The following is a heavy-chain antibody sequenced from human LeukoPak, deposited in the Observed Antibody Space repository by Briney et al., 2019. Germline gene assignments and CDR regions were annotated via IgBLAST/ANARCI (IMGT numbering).Heavy chain of an antibody. CDR3: ARGTIFGVVIHY. CDR2: IYSGGST. V-gene: IGHV3-66*02. D-gene: IGHD3-3*01. CDR1: GFTVSSNY. Sequence: GGSLRLSCAASGFTVSSNYMSWVRQAPGKGLEWVSVIYSGGSTYYADSVKGRFTTSRDNSKNTLYLQMNSLRAEDTAVYYCARGTIFGVVIHYWGQGTLVTVSS. J-gene: IGHJ4*02.